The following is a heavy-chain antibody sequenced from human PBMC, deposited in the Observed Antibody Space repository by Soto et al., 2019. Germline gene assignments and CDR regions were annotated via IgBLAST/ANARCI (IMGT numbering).Heavy chain of an antibody. V-gene: IGHV3-23*04. D-gene: IGHD3-10*02. CDR2: ISASGDSS. CDR1: GFTFSSFG. Sequence: VLLVESGGGVVRPGRSLRLSCGASGFTFSSFGMAWVRQAPGKGLEWVSAISASGDSSYYADSVKGRFTISRDNPTNTVYLQMNSLRVDDSAVYYCAKLGIGMFSHKHHFEHWGQGTQVAVSS. CDR3: AKLGIGMFSHKHHFEH. J-gene: IGHJ4*02.